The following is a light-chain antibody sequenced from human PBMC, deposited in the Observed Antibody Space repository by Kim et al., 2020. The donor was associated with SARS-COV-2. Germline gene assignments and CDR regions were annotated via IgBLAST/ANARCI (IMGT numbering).Light chain of an antibody. CDR2: GAS. Sequence: SLSSGESATLSCRASQSISSSLAWYQQKPGQAPRVLIYGASARATGIPARFSGSGSGTEFTLTISNLQSEDFAVYYCQQYAYWRAFGQGTRLEIK. V-gene: IGKV3-15*01. CDR1: QSISSS. J-gene: IGKJ5*01. CDR3: QQYAYWRA.